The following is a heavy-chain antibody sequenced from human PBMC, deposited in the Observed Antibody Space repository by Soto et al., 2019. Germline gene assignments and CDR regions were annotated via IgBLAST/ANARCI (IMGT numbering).Heavy chain of an antibody. CDR3: GRVGTAIDAFDI. J-gene: IGHJ3*02. V-gene: IGHV1-46*03. D-gene: IGHD3-9*01. CDR1: GYTFTSYY. CDR2: INPSGGST. Sequence: ASVKVSCKASGYTFTSYYMHWVRQAPGQGLEWMGIINPSGGSTSYAQKFQGRVTMTRDTSTSTVYMELSSLRSEDTAVYYCGRVGTAIDAFDIWGQGTMVTVSS.